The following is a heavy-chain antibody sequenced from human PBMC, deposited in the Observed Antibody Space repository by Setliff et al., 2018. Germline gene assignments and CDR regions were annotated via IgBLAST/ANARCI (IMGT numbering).Heavy chain of an antibody. D-gene: IGHD6-19*01. Sequence: PGGSLRLSCAASGFTFSSYAMSWVRQAPGKGLEWVSGLNDVGHNTYYADSVKGRFTISRDNSKNTLYLQMSSLRAEDTAVYYCARATRDSDGWYYEYSWFDPWGQGTLVTVSS. J-gene: IGHJ5*02. CDR2: LNDVGHNT. CDR1: GFTFSSYA. CDR3: ARATRDSDGWYYEYSWFDP. V-gene: IGHV3-23*01.